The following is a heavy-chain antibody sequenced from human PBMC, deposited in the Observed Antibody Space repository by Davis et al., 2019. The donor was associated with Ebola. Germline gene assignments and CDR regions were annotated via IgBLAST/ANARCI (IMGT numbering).Heavy chain of an antibody. CDR1: GYTFTGYY. V-gene: IGHV1-2*06. D-gene: IGHD3-9*01. J-gene: IGHJ3*01. Sequence: AASVKVSCKASGYTFTGYYMHWVRQAPGQGLEWMGRINPNSGGTNYAQKFQGRVTMTRDTSTSTVYMELSSLRSEDTAVYYCARARSGGDTGYYGRTFDFWGQGTQVTVSS. CDR3: ARARSGGDTGYYGRTFDF. CDR2: INPNSGGT.